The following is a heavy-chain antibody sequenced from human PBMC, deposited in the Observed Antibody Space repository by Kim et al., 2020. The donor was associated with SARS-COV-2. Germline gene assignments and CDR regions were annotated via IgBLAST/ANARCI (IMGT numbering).Heavy chain of an antibody. CDR2: ISGSGANT. D-gene: IGHD4-4*01. J-gene: IGHJ2*01. CDR3: AKGDDYSNFVYWYFEL. Sequence: GGSLRLSCAASGFTFSNHVMSWVRQPPGKGPEWVAGISGSGANTYYEDSVRGRFTISRDNSKRMVYLQMNSLRADDTALYSCAKGDDYSNFVYWYFELWG. CDR1: GFTFSNHV. V-gene: IGHV3-23*01.